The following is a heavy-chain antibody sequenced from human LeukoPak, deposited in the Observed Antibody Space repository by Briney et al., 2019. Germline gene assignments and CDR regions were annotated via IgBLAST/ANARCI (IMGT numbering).Heavy chain of an antibody. Sequence: SGPALVKPTQTLTLTCTFSGFSLTTNGMCVTWIRQPPGKALEWLARIDWDNDKYYSTSLKTRLTISKDTSKNQVVLTVTNVDVGDTGTYYCARIRKPHYYDGSGYIDYWGQGTLVTVSS. CDR2: IDWDNDK. D-gene: IGHD3-22*01. CDR3: ARIRKPHYYDGSGYIDY. J-gene: IGHJ4*02. V-gene: IGHV2-70*11. CDR1: GFSLTTNGMC.